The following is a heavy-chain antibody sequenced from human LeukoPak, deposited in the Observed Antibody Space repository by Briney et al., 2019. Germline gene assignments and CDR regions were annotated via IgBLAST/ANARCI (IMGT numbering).Heavy chain of an antibody. CDR3: AREVPHLQGYDLWSGYYTGWFDP. Sequence: PSETLSLTCTVSGGSISSYYWSWIRQPPGKGLEWIGYIYYSGSTNYNPSLKSRVTISVDTSKNQFSLKLSSVTAADTAVYYCAREVPHLQGYDLWSGYYTGWFDPWGQGTLVTVSS. V-gene: IGHV4-59*01. J-gene: IGHJ5*02. CDR1: GGSISSYY. CDR2: IYYSGST. D-gene: IGHD3-3*01.